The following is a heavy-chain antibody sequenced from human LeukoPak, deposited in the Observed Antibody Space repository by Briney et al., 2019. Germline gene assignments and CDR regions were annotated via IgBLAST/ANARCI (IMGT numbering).Heavy chain of an antibody. D-gene: IGHD5-24*01. CDR2: IGIDSGNT. Sequence: GGSLRLSCAAYGFTFSSYAMSWVRQAPGKGLEWISYIGIDSGNTNYADSVKGRFTISGDKAKNSLYLQMNSLRVEDTAVYYCARDYKYAFDNWGQGTLVTVSS. CDR1: GFTFSSYA. V-gene: IGHV3-48*01. CDR3: ARDYKYAFDN. J-gene: IGHJ4*02.